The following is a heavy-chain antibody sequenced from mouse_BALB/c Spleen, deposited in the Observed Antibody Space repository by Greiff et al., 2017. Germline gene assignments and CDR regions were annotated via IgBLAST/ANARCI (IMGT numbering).Heavy chain of an antibody. CDR3: ARDDGYYVGYAMDY. CDR2: IDPANGNT. V-gene: IGHV14-3*02. D-gene: IGHD2-3*01. CDR1: GFNIKDTY. J-gene: IGHJ4*01. Sequence: EVKVVESGAELVKPGASVKLSCTASGFNIKDTYMHWVKQRPEQGLEWIGRIDPANGNTKYDPKFQDKATITADTSSNTAYLQLSSLTSEDTAVYYCARDDGYYVGYAMDYWGLGTSVTVSS.